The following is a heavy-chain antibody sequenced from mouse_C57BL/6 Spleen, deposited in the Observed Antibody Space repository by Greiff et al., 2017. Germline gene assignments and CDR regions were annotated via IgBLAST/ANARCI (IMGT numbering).Heavy chain of an antibody. V-gene: IGHV5-9*01. Sequence: EVQLVESGGGLVKPGGSLKLSCAASGFTFSSYTMSWVRQTPEKRLEWVATISGGGGNTYYPDSVKGRFTISRDNAKNTLYLQMSSLRSEDTALYYCARRYGYAMDYWGQGTSVTVSS. D-gene: IGHD1-1*01. CDR3: ARRYGYAMDY. CDR2: ISGGGGNT. J-gene: IGHJ4*01. CDR1: GFTFSSYT.